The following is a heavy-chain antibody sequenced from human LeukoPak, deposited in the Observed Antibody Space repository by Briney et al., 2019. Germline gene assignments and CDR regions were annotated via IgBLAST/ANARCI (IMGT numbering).Heavy chain of an antibody. CDR2: ISSNGCCT. D-gene: IGHD6-13*01. J-gene: IGHJ4*02. V-gene: IGHV3-64*01. Sequence: PGGSLRLSCAASGFTFCSYAMHWVRQSPGKGLEDVSAISSNGCCTYYANSVKGRFTISRDNSKNTLYLQMGSLRAEDIAVYYCARDYSSSGVLTIFDYWGQGTLVTVSS. CDR1: GFTFCSYA. CDR3: ARDYSSSGVLTIFDY.